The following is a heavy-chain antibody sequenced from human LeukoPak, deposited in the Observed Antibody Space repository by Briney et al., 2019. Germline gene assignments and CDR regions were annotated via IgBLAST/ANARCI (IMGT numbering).Heavy chain of an antibody. D-gene: IGHD3-22*01. CDR3: ARDLSGDYYDSSGYIDY. V-gene: IGHV3-11*01. CDR2: ISSSGSTI. J-gene: IGHJ4*02. Sequence: GGSLRLSCAASGCTFSDYYRSWIRQPAGKGLEWVSYISSSGSTIYYADSVKGRFTISRDNAKNSLYLQMNSLRAEDTAVYYCARDLSGDYYDSSGYIDYWGQGTLVTVSS. CDR1: GCTFSDYY.